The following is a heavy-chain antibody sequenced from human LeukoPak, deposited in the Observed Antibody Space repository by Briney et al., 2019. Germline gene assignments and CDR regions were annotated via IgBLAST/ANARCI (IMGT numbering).Heavy chain of an antibody. CDR2: TYTGGNS. CDR3: ARGGRGSAAVVAPRSFDI. V-gene: IGHV3-53*01. CDR1: GFTVSSIH. J-gene: IGHJ3*02. Sequence: GGSLRLSCAASGFTVSSIHMVWVRQAPGKGLEWVSVTYTGGNSYYADSVKGRFIISGDISKNTLYLQMNSLRAEDSALYYCARGGRGSAAVVAPRSFDIWGQGTMVTVSS. D-gene: IGHD3-22*01.